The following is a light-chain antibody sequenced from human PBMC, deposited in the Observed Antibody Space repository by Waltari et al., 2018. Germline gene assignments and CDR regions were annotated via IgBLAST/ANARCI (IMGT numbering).Light chain of an antibody. J-gene: IGLJ3*02. V-gene: IGLV3-1*01. CDR2: QYS. CDR1: KLGSKY. Sequence: SYELTQPPSVSVSPGQTASITCSGDKLGSKYVSWYQQKPGQSPVLVIYQYSTPLSGFSGSKSGSTATLTISGSQAVDEADYYCQTWDTNTVVFGGGTKLSVL. CDR3: QTWDTNTVV.